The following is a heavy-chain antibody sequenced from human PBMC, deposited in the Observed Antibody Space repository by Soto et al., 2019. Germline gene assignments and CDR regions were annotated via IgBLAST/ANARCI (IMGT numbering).Heavy chain of an antibody. CDR3: AYRPKVCITTSCYGGFDY. CDR2: IYWDDEE. Sequence: QITLKESGPTLVKPTQTLTLTCTFSGFSLSTSGVGVGWIRQPPGKALEWLALIYWDDEEHYSPSLKSRLTITKDTSKNPVVLSMTNMDPVDTATYYWAYRPKVCITTSCYGGFDYWGQGTLVTVSS. CDR1: GFSLSTSGVG. J-gene: IGHJ4*02. D-gene: IGHD2-2*01. V-gene: IGHV2-5*02.